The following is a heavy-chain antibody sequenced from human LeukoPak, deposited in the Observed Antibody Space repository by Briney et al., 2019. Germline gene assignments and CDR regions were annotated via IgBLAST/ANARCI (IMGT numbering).Heavy chain of an antibody. CDR3: AREGYYGSGSPPSLYFDY. CDR2: IYPRDGST. D-gene: IGHD3-10*01. J-gene: IGHJ4*02. V-gene: IGHV1-46*01. CDR1: GYTFTSNY. Sequence: ASVNVSCKASGYTFTSNYIHWVRQAPGQGLEWMGMIYPRDGSTSYAQKFQGRVTVTRDTSTSTVHMELSGLRPEDTAIYYCAREGYYGSGSPPSLYFDYWGQGTLVTVSS.